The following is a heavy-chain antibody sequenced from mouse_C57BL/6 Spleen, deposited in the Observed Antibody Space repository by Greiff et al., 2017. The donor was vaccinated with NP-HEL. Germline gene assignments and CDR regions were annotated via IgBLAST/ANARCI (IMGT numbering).Heavy chain of an antibody. CDR2: ITYDGSST. V-gene: IGHV5-16*01. CDR3: ARDAGYFDV. CDR1: GFTFSDYY. Sequence: EVKLVESEGGLVQPGSSMKLSCTASGFTFSDYYMAWVRQVPEKGLEWVANITYDGSSTYYLDSLKSRFIISRDNAKNILYLQMSSLKSEDTATYYCARDAGYFDVWGTGTTVTVSS. J-gene: IGHJ1*03.